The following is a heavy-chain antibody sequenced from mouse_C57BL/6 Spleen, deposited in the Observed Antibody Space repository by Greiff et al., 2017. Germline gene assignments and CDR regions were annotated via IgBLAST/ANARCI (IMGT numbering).Heavy chain of an antibody. V-gene: IGHV5-6*02. D-gene: IGHD4-1*01. CDR2: ISSGGSYT. CDR1: GFTFSSYG. J-gene: IGHJ2*01. Sequence: VKLMESGGDLVKPGGSLKLSCAASGFTFSSYGMSWVRPTPDKRLEWVATISSGGSYTYYPDSVKGRFTISRDNAKNTPYLKMSSLKSEDTAMYYCAREDKTGFDYWGQGTTLTVSS. CDR3: AREDKTGFDY.